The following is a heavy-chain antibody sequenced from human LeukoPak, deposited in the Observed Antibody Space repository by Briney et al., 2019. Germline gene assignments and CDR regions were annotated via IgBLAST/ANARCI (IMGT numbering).Heavy chain of an antibody. J-gene: IGHJ5*02. CDR1: GCTFTGYY. CDR2: INPSGGST. D-gene: IGHD1-26*01. Sequence: ASVKVSCKASGCTFTGYYMHWVRQAPGQGLEWMGIINPSGGSTSYAQKFQGRVTMTRDMSTSTVYMELSSLRSEDTAVYYCARGGSGSYWGWYWFDPWGQGTLVTVSS. CDR3: ARGGSGSYWGWYWFDP. V-gene: IGHV1-46*01.